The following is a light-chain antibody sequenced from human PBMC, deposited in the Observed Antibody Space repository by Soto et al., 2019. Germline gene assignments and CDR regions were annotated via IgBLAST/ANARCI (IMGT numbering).Light chain of an antibody. V-gene: IGLV2-8*01. CDR1: STDVGSYNY. CDR2: EVN. CDR3: SSYLNYNSEV. J-gene: IGLJ1*01. Sequence: QSALTQPPSASGSPGQSVTISCTGTSTDVGSYNYVSWYQRHPGKAPKLIIYEVNKRPSGVPDRFSGSKSGNTASLTVSGLQAEDEADYYCSSYLNYNSEVXGTGTKLTVL.